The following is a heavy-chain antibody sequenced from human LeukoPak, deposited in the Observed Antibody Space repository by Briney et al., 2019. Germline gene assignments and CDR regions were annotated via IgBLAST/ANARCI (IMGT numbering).Heavy chain of an antibody. CDR1: GFTFSNAW. Sequence: SGGSLRLSCAASGFTFSNAWMSWVRQAPGKGLEWVGRIKSKTDGGTTDYAAPVKGRFAISRDDSKNTLYLQMNSLKTEDTAVYYCTTDLCSGGSCYYWGQGTLVTVSS. J-gene: IGHJ4*02. CDR2: IKSKTDGGTT. CDR3: TTDLCSGGSCYY. V-gene: IGHV3-15*01. D-gene: IGHD2-15*01.